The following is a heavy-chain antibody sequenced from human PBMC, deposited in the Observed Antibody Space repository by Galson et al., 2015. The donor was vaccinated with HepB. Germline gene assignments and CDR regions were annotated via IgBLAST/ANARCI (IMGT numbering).Heavy chain of an antibody. CDR1: GGSFSGYY. D-gene: IGHD3-3*01. Sequence: SETLSLTCAVYGGSFSGYYWSWIRQPPGKGLEWIGEINHSGSTNYNPSLKSRVTISVDTSKNQFSLKLSSVTAADTAVYYCAGGGRLRGYYGYWGQGTLVTVSS. V-gene: IGHV4-34*01. CDR3: AGGGRLRGYYGY. J-gene: IGHJ4*02. CDR2: INHSGST.